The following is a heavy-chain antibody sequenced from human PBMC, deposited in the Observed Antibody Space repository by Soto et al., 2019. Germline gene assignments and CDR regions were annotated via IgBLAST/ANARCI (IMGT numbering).Heavy chain of an antibody. D-gene: IGHD3-3*01. Sequence: EVQLVESGGGLVQPGGSLRLSCAASGFTFSSYWMSWVRQAPGKGLEWVANIKEDGSDMYYVDSVKGRFTISRDNAKNSLCLQMNSLRAEDTAVYYCATEVWVYYDFWSGYSDCWGQGTLVSVSS. V-gene: IGHV3-7*01. CDR3: ATEVWVYYDFWSGYSDC. J-gene: IGHJ4*02. CDR2: IKEDGSDM. CDR1: GFTFSSYW.